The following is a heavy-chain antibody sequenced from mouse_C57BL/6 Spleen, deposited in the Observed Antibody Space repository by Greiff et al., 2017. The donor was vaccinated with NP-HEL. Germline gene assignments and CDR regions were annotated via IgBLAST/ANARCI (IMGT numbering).Heavy chain of an antibody. CDR3: ARPITTVVENAMDY. CDR2: ISSGSSTI. D-gene: IGHD1-1*01. V-gene: IGHV5-17*01. CDR1: GFTFSDYG. Sequence: DVKLVESGGGLVKPGGSLKLSCAASGFTFSDYGMHWVRQAPEKGLEWVAYISSGSSTIYYADTVKGRFTISRDNAKNTLFLQMTSLRSEDTAMYYCARPITTVVENAMDYWGQGTSVTVSS. J-gene: IGHJ4*01.